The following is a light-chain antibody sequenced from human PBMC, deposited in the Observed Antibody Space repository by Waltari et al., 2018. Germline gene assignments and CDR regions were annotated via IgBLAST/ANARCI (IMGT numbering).Light chain of an antibody. CDR3: QQPNNCPHT. Sequence: SCRASQSIRSYLAWYQQKPGQAPKLLIYDASSWVTGISARFSGSGSGTDFTLTISSLQPEDFAVYYCQQPNNCPHTFGQGTKLELK. J-gene: IGKJ2*01. CDR1: QSIRSY. V-gene: IGKV3-11*01. CDR2: DAS.